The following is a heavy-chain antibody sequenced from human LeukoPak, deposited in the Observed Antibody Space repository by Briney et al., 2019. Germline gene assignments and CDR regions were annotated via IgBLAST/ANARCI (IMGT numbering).Heavy chain of an antibody. J-gene: IGHJ4*02. CDR3: ARRQTYFDY. Sequence: PSETLSLTCTVSGGSMSPYFWSWVRQPPGKGLEWIGYVYTNDGSTKYNPSLKSRVTMSVDTSKNRISLRLSSVTAADTAIYYCARRQTYFDYWGQGTLVTVSS. CDR2: VYTNDGST. CDR1: GGSMSPYF. V-gene: IGHV4-4*09.